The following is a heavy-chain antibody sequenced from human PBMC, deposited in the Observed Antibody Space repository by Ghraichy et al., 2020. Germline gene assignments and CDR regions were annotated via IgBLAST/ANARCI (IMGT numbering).Heavy chain of an antibody. D-gene: IGHD5-18*01. Sequence: SETLSLTCAVYGGSFSGYYWSWIRQPPGKGLEWIGEINHSGSTNYNPSLKSRVTISVDTSKNQFSLKLSSVTAADTAVYYCARAGGYSYGYSWGQGTLVTVSS. CDR3: ARAGGYSYGYS. V-gene: IGHV4-34*01. J-gene: IGHJ4*02. CDR1: GGSFSGYY. CDR2: INHSGST.